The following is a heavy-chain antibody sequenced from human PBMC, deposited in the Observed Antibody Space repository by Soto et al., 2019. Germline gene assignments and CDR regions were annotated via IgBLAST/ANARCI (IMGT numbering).Heavy chain of an antibody. CDR1: GASISSTGYS. J-gene: IGHJ4*02. V-gene: IGHV4-30-2*01. CDR3: ARRPIASPPDY. CDR2: IYHDEST. D-gene: IGHD2-21*01. Sequence: QLQLQESGSGLVKPLQTLSLTCSVSGASISSTGYSWTWIRQPPGKGLEWIGYIYHDESTFYTLSLKSRVSISLDRSKNEFSLRRRSMTAADAAVYYCARRPIASPPDYRGQGTLVTVS.